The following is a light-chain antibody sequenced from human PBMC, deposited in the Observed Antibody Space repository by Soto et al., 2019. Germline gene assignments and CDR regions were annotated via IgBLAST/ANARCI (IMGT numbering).Light chain of an antibody. J-gene: IGKJ1*01. CDR2: GAS. CDR1: QGLSNF. V-gene: IGKV1-27*01. Sequence: DIPMTQSPSSLSASVGDRVTITCRASQGLSNFLAWYQQKPGNAPKLLIYGASTLQSGVPSRFRGRGSGTDFTLTISSLQPEDVATYYCQKYNSAPTWTFGQGTKVEIK. CDR3: QKYNSAPTWT.